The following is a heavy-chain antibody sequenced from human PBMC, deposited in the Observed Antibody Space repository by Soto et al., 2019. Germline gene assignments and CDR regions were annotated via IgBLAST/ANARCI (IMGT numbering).Heavy chain of an antibody. CDR2: LSGSGSSA. V-gene: IGHV3-23*01. CDR3: AKTKKYSGTCGLFDS. Sequence: EVQLLESGGGLVQPGGSLRLSCAASGFPFSNYAMSWVRQAPGKGLEWVGGLSGSGSSAYYADSWKGRFTISRDNSTNTLYLQMNRLSAEDTAIYYWAKTKKYSGTCGLFDSWGQGTRVTVSS. J-gene: IGHJ4*02. CDR1: GFPFSNYA. D-gene: IGHD1-26*01.